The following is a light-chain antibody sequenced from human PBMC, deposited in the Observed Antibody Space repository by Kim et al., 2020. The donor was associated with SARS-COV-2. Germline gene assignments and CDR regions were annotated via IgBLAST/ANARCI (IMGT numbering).Light chain of an antibody. CDR3: SAWDSSLNVWV. V-gene: IGLV10-54*04. J-gene: IGLJ3*02. Sequence: QAGLTQPPSVSKGLGQTATLTCTGNNNNVGNQGAAWLQQHQGNPPKLLSYRNNHRPSGISERFSASRSGDTASLTITGLQPEDETDYYCSAWDSSLNVWVFGGGTQLTVL. CDR1: NNNVGNQG. CDR2: RNN.